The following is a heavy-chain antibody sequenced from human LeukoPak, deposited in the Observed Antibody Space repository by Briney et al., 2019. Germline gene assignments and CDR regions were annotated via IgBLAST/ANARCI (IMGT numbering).Heavy chain of an antibody. CDR3: ARGGRYCSSTSCYLGY. CDR1: GGSFSSYY. Sequence: PSETLSLTCAVYGGSFSSYYWSWIRQPPGKGLEWIGEINHSGSTNYNPSLKSRVTISVDTSKNQFSLKLNSVTAADTAVYYCARGGRYCSSTSCYLGYWGQGTLVTVSS. D-gene: IGHD2-2*01. CDR2: INHSGST. V-gene: IGHV4-34*01. J-gene: IGHJ4*02.